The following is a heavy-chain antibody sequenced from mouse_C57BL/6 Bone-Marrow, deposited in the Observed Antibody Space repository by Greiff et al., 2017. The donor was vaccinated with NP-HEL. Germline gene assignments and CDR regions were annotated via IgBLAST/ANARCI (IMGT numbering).Heavy chain of an antibody. Sequence: QVQLQQPGAELVKPGASVKLSCKASGYTFTSYWMHWVKQRPGQGLEWIGMIHPNSGSTNYNEKFKSKATLTVDKSSSTAYMQLSSLTSEDSAVYYCARLNYYGSNYYDAMDYWGQGTSVTVSS. CDR2: IHPNSGST. CDR3: ARLNYYGSNYYDAMDY. D-gene: IGHD1-1*01. J-gene: IGHJ4*01. CDR1: GYTFTSYW. V-gene: IGHV1-64*01.